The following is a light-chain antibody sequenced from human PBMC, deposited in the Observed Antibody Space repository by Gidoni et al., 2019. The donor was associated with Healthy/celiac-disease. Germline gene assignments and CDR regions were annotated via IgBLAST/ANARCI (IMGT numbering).Light chain of an antibody. V-gene: IGKV1-33*01. Sequence: DIQMTQSPFSLSASVGDRVTITCSASQDISNYLHWYQQKPGKAPKLLMYDASNLETGVPSRFSGSGSGTDFTFTISSLQPEDIATYYCQQYDNLPPGITFGPGTKVDIK. CDR2: DAS. CDR3: QQYDNLPPGIT. J-gene: IGKJ3*01. CDR1: QDISNY.